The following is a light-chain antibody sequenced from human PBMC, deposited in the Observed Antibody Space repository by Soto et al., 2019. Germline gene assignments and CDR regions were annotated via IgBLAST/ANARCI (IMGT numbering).Light chain of an antibody. J-gene: IGKJ1*01. V-gene: IGKV1-5*01. CDR1: QSVGRW. CDR3: QQYCAYPWT. Sequence: DIQMTQSPSTLSASVGDSVSITCRASQSVGRWLAWFQQTPGKAPKVLIYDASILQSGVPSRFSGSGSGTDFTLTINSLQPVDFATYYCQQYCAYPWTFGQGSKVEI. CDR2: DAS.